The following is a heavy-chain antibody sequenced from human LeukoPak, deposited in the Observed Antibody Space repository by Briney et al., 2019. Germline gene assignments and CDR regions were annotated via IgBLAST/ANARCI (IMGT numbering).Heavy chain of an antibody. CDR1: GFTFSNAW. J-gene: IGHJ3*01. Sequence: XXLSCAAPGFTFSNAWMSWVRQTPGKGLEGISYIDTSSSTMYYADSVMGRFTISRDNAKESLYLQMNSLRDEDTAVYYCAREDDSWGPNNLDLWGQGTMVTVSS. CDR2: IDTSSSTM. CDR3: AREDDSWGPNNLDL. V-gene: IGHV3-48*02. D-gene: IGHD7-27*01.